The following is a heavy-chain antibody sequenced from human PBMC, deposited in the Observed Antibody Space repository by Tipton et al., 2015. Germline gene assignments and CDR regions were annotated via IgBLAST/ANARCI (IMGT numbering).Heavy chain of an antibody. Sequence: SLRLSCAASGFTFSTYGMHWVRQAPGKGLEWVAIIWYDGNNKNYADSVKGRFTISRDNSKNTLYLQMNTLRAEDTAVYYCAKNRGNYAILTGHRKRYYYDLDVWGQGTTVTVSS. J-gene: IGHJ6*02. V-gene: IGHV3-33*06. CDR3: AKNRGNYAILTGHRKRYYYDLDV. D-gene: IGHD3-9*01. CDR1: GFTFSTYG. CDR2: IWYDGNNK.